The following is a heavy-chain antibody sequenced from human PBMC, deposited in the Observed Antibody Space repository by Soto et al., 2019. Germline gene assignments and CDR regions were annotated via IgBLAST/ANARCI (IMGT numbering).Heavy chain of an antibody. J-gene: IGHJ4*02. V-gene: IGHV3-53*02. CDR2: IHSDGST. Sequence: EVQLVETGGGLIQPGGSLKLSCSVAGFTVSDSMSWVRQAPGKGLECVSFIHSDGSTHYTDSVRGRCTISRDNSKNTPYLQMDRLRVDDTAVYFCARDASGPFDYWGQGTLVTVSS. CDR1: GFTVSDS. CDR3: ARDASGPFDY. D-gene: IGHD6-19*01.